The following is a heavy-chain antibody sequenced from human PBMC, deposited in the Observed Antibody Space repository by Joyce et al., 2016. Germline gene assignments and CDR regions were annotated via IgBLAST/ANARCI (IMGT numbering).Heavy chain of an antibody. CDR1: GFSSSQFS. D-gene: IGHD4-17*01. CDR2: ISSDGSNK. J-gene: IGHJ5*02. V-gene: IGHV3-30-3*01. CDR3: ARGTTVTRMGNWFDP. Sequence: QVQLVESGGGVGQPGRSLTLSCAASGFSSSQFSMFWMRQAPGKGLEWSAVISSDGSNKYYADSAKGRFIISRDNSKNTLNLQKTGLRSDDTGVYYCARGTTVTRMGNWFDPWGQGTLVTVSS.